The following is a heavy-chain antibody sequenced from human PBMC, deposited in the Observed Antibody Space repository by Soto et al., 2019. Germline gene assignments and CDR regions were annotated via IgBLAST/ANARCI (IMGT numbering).Heavy chain of an antibody. CDR1: GFTFSSYG. CDR2: IWYDGSNK. CDR3: ALLIAVVRGPYGMDV. D-gene: IGHD6-19*01. V-gene: IGHV3-33*01. J-gene: IGHJ6*02. Sequence: GALRLSCAASGFTFSSYGMHWVRQAPGKGLEWVAVIWYDGSNKYYADSVKGRFTISRDNSKNTLYLQMNSLRAEDTAVYYCALLIAVVRGPYGMDVWGQGTTVTVSS.